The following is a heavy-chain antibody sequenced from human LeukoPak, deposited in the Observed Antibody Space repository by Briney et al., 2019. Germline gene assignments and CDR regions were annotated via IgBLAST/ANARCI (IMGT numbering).Heavy chain of an antibody. CDR2: ISGSGGST. CDR1: GFTFSSYA. D-gene: IGHD2-15*01. CDR3: AKERVIVVVGAAYDY. J-gene: IGHJ4*02. Sequence: PGGSLRLSCAASGFTFSSYAMSWVREAPGEGLEWVSAISGSGGSTYYADSVKGRLTISRDNSKNTLDLQMNSLRAADTAAYYCAKERVIVVVGAAYDYWGQGTLVTVSS. V-gene: IGHV3-23*01.